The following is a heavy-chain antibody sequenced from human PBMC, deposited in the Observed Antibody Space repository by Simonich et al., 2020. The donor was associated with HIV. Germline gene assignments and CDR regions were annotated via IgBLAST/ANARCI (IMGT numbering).Heavy chain of an antibody. CDR3: AREGGSSRRKYFQH. CDR1: GESFSGNY. CDR2: IKHSGTT. D-gene: IGHD6-13*01. J-gene: IGHJ1*01. Sequence: QEQLRQWGAGLLKPSETLSLTCAVYGESFSGNYWTWIRQPQWKGLEWIGEIKHSGTTNSNPSLKSRVTISIDTSKNQFSLTLTSVTAADTAVYYCAREGGSSRRKYFQHWGQGTLVTVSS. V-gene: IGHV4-34*01.